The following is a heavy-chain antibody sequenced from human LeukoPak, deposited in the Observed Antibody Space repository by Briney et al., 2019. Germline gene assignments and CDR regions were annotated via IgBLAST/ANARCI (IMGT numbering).Heavy chain of an antibody. Sequence: ASVKVSCKASGYTFTSYDINWVRQATGQGLEWMGWMNPNSGNTGYAQKFQGRVTMTRNTSISTVYMELSSLRSEDSAVYYCARAWAYGGGDCNSGDYYYGMDVWGQGTTVIVSS. CDR3: ARAWAYGGGDCNSGDYYYGMDV. CDR1: GYTFTSYD. J-gene: IGHJ6*02. CDR2: MNPNSGNT. V-gene: IGHV1-8*01. D-gene: IGHD2-21*02.